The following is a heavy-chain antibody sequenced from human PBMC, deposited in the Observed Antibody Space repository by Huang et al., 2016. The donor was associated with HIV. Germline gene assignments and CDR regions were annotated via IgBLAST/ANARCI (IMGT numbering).Heavy chain of an antibody. Sequence: QVQLEQWGAGLLKPSETLFLTCAVDGGYFSHYYWTWIRQVPEKGLEWNGEIYSERTNKYRACLNSRRFISRDTKRNQFYLKFDSMTAADTAMYYGARGHYDFSSGSSTGWYLDLWGRGTLVTVS. CDR1: GGYFSHYY. D-gene: IGHD3-3*01. CDR3: ARGHYDFSSGSSTGWYLDL. V-gene: IGHV4-34*02. CDR2: IYSERTN. J-gene: IGHJ2*01.